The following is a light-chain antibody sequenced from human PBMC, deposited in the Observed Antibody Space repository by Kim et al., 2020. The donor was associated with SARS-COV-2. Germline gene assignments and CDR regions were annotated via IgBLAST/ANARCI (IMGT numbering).Light chain of an antibody. CDR1: YSDIGSFAY. V-gene: IGLV2-14*03. CDR2: DVT. J-gene: IGLJ3*02. Sequence: GQSVTISCTGTYSDIGSFAYVSWYQHYPGKAPRLIIHDVTERPSGISNRFSGSRSGNTASLTISGLQAEDEADYHCSSYTLTSTWVFGGGTQLTVL. CDR3: SSYTLTSTWV.